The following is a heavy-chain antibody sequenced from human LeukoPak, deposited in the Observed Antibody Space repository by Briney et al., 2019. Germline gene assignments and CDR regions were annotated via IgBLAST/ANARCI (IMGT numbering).Heavy chain of an antibody. J-gene: IGHJ3*02. D-gene: IGHD3-22*01. V-gene: IGHV3-11*04. CDR3: ARDLEKYYYDSSGHPFSAFDI. CDR2: ISSSGSTI. CDR1: GFTFSDYY. Sequence: GGSLRLSCAASGFTFSDYYMSWIRQAPGKGLEWVSYISSSGSTIYYADSVKGRFTISRDNAKNSLYLQVNSLRAEDTAVYYCARDLEKYYYDSSGHPFSAFDIWGQGTMVTVSS.